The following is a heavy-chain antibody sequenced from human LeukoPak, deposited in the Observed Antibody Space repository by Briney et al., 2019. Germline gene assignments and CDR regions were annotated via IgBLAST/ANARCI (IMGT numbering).Heavy chain of an antibody. V-gene: IGHV3-21*01. D-gene: IGHD3-3*01. CDR3: VFSYYDFWSGSTPFDY. CDR1: GFTFSSYS. Sequence: RTGGSLRLSCAASGFTFSSYSMNWVRQAPGKGLEWVSSISSSSSYIYYADSVKGRFTISRDNAKNSLYLQMNSLRAEDTAVYYCVFSYYDFWSGSTPFDYWGQGTLVTVSS. CDR2: ISSSSSYI. J-gene: IGHJ4*02.